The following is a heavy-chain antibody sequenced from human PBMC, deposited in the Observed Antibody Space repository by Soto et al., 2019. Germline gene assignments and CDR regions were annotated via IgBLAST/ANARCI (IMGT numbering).Heavy chain of an antibody. CDR1: GFTFSSYG. J-gene: IGHJ4*02. V-gene: IGHV3-33*01. D-gene: IGHD4-17*01. CDR2: IWYDGSNK. CDR3: ARSTVTTLFDY. Sequence: GGSLRLSCAASGFTFSSYGMHWVRQAPGKGLEWVAVIWYDGSNKYYADSVKGRFTISRDNSKNTLYLQMNSLRAEDTAVYYCARSTVTTLFDYWGQGTLVTVSS.